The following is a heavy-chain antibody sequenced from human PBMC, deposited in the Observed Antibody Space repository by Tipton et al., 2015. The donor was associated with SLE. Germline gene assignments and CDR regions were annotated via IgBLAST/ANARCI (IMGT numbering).Heavy chain of an antibody. V-gene: IGHV4-4*07. CDR1: GGSVSGHY. CDR3: ARAPIRASYHRYYMDV. D-gene: IGHD1-26*01. CDR2: MYISGTRGST. J-gene: IGHJ6*03. Sequence: TLSLTCTVSGGSVSGHYWSWIRQAAGKRLEWIGRMYISGTRGSTNYNPFLKSRVSMSVDTSKNQFSVKLTSVTASDTAVYYCARAPIRASYHRYYMDVWGKGTTVTVSS.